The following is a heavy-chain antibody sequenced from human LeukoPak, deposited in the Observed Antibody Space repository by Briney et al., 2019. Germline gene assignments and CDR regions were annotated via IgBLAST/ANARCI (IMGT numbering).Heavy chain of an antibody. CDR3: AKNGGAAALNWFDP. Sequence: PGGSLRLSCAAPGFTFSNYNMNWVRQAPGKGLEWVSAISGSGGSTYYADSVKGRFTISRDNSKNTLYLQMNSLRAEDTAVYYCAKNGGAAALNWFDPWGQGTLVTVSS. CDR2: ISGSGGST. D-gene: IGHD6-13*01. V-gene: IGHV3-23*01. J-gene: IGHJ5*02. CDR1: GFTFSNYN.